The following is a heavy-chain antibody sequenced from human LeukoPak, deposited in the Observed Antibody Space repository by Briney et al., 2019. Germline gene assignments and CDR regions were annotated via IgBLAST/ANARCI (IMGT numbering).Heavy chain of an antibody. V-gene: IGHV3-23*01. J-gene: IGHJ4*02. D-gene: IGHD3-22*01. CDR2: SSGSGGST. CDR1: GFTFSSYA. Sequence: PAGSMRLSCAASGFTFSSYALSWVRQAPGKGLEWVSASSGSGGSTYYADSVKGRFTISRDNSKNTLYLQMNSLRAEDTAVYYCAKPGYYYDSSGYTSWGQGTLVTVSS. CDR3: AKPGYYYDSSGYTS.